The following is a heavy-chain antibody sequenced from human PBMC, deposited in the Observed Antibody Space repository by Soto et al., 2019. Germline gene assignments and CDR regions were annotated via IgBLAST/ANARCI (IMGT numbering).Heavy chain of an antibody. CDR2: IVVGSGNT. Sequence: GASVKVSCKASGFTFTNSAVQWVRQARGQRLEWIGWIVVGSGNTNSAQNFHERVTFTRDLSTSTAYMELSSLRLEDTAVYYCFYQMLNRPSFDYWGQGTLVTVSS. V-gene: IGHV1-58*01. CDR1: GFTFTNSA. J-gene: IGHJ4*02. D-gene: IGHD2-2*01. CDR3: FYQMLNRPSFDY.